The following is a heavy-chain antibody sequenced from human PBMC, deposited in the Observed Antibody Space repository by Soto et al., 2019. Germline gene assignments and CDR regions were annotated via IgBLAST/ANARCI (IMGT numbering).Heavy chain of an antibody. J-gene: IGHJ6*02. V-gene: IGHV2-5*01. CDR3: AHRGYFDGMDV. Sequence: SGPTLVNPTQTLTLTCTFSGFSLSTSGVRVGWIRQPPGKVLEWHGVMYWNDDKLYSPSLKSSLAITKHTSKNQVVPTMTNMDPVDTATNFCAHRGYFDGMDVWGQGTTVT. CDR1: GFSLSTSGVR. D-gene: IGHD3-9*01. CDR2: MYWNDDK.